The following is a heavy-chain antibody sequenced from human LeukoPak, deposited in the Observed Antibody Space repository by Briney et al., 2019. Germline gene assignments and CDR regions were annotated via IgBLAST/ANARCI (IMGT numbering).Heavy chain of an antibody. J-gene: IGHJ4*02. D-gene: IGHD5-12*01. CDR2: ITSSGSTT. V-gene: IGHV3-48*03. CDR1: GXTFSSYE. CDR3: APIVATMDY. Sequence: PGGSLRLSCAASGXTFSSYEVNWVRQAPGKGLEWVSYITSSGSTTYYADSVKGRFTISRDNAKNSLYLQMNSLRAEDTAVYYCAPIVATMDYWSQGTLVTVSS.